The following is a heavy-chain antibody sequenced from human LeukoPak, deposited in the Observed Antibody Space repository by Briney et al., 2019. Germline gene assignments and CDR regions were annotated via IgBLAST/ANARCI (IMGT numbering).Heavy chain of an antibody. CDR3: AKESGSYYGELDY. V-gene: IGHV1-46*01. J-gene: IGHJ4*02. Sequence: ASVKVSCKASGYTFTRYYMHWVRQAPGQGLEWMGIINPSGGSTSYAQKFQGRVTMTTDTSTSTVYMELTSLRSEDTAVYYCAKESGSYYGELDYWGQGTLVTVSS. D-gene: IGHD1-26*01. CDR1: GYTFTRYY. CDR2: INPSGGST.